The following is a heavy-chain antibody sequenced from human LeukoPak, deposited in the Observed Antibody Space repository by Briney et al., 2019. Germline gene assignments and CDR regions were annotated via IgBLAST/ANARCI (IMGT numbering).Heavy chain of an antibody. D-gene: IGHD1-26*01. V-gene: IGHV3-23*01. CDR3: AKGQNPGKIVGAKADYYYYGMDV. Sequence: GGSLRLSCAASGFTFSSYAMSWVRQAPGKGLEWVSAISGSGGSIYYADSVKGRFTISRDNSKNTLYLQMNSLRAEDTAVYYCAKGQNPGKIVGAKADYYYYGMDVWGQGTTVTVSS. CDR2: ISGSGGSI. CDR1: GFTFSSYA. J-gene: IGHJ6*02.